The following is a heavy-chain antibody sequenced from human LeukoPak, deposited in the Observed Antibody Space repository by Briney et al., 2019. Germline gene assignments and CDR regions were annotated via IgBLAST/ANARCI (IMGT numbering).Heavy chain of an antibody. CDR1: GFTFSNYA. J-gene: IGHJ6*03. Sequence: GGSLRLSCAASGFTFSNYAMYWVRQAPGKGLVWVSRISSDGSSIIYADSVKGRFTISRDNSKNTLYLQMNSLRADDTAVYYCARSVVPAAVSYYYYMDVWGKGTTVTVSS. CDR3: ARSVVPAAVSYYYYMDV. D-gene: IGHD2-2*01. CDR2: ISSDGSSI. V-gene: IGHV3-74*01.